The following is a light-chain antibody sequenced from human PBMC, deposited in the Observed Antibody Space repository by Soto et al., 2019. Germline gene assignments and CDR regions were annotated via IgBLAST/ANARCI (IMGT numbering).Light chain of an antibody. CDR2: DAS. Sequence: DIQMTQSRASLSASVGDRVIVTSRASQSISSWLAWYQQKPGKAPKLLIYDASSLESGVPSRFSGSGSGTELTLTISSLQPDDFATYYSQQYNSYTWTFGQGTKVEIK. V-gene: IGKV1-5*01. CDR3: QQYNSYTWT. J-gene: IGKJ1*01. CDR1: QSISSW.